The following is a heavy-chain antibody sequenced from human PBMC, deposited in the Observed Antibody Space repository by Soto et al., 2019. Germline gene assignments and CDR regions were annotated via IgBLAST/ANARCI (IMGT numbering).Heavy chain of an antibody. J-gene: IGHJ5*02. CDR1: GGSISSYY. D-gene: IGHD2-2*02. CDR2: IYYSGST. Sequence: LSLTCTVSGGSISSYYCSWIRQPPGKGLEWIGYIYYSGSTNYNPSLKSRVTISVDTSKNQFSLKLSSVTAADTAVYYCARALHCSSTSCYIRGGPYNWFDPWGQGTLVTVSS. CDR3: ARALHCSSTSCYIRGGPYNWFDP. V-gene: IGHV4-59*01.